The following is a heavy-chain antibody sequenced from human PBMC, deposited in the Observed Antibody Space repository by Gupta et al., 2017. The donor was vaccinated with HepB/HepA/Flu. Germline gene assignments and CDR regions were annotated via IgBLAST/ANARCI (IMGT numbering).Heavy chain of an antibody. Sequence: ELHLLESGGALVQPGGSQRLSCAASGFSYNNFPMTWVRQAPGKGLEWVSTISAGGDNTYYADSVRGRFTISRDNSKNTLYLQLNSLRVEDTAIYYCSKGGGGNYGGALDVWGQGTVGTVSS. CDR1: GFSYNNFP. V-gene: IGHV3-23*01. CDR3: SKGGGGNYGGALDV. D-gene: IGHD4-23*01. CDR2: ISAGGDNT. J-gene: IGHJ3*01.